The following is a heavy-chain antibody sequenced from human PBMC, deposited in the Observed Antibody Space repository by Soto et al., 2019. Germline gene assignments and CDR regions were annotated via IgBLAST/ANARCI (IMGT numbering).Heavy chain of an antibody. CDR3: ARHRAEDSSITRYFDY. V-gene: IGHV3-7*01. Sequence: GGSLRLSCAASGFTFSTYSMTWVRQAPGRGLEWVANIKQDGIEKYYVDSVRGRFTISRDNAKNSLYLQMISLRAEDTAVYYCARHRAEDSSITRYFDYWGQGILVTVSS. D-gene: IGHD2-15*01. CDR2: IKQDGIEK. J-gene: IGHJ4*02. CDR1: GFTFSTYS.